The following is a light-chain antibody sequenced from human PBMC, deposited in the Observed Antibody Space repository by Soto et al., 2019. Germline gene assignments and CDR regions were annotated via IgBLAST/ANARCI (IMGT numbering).Light chain of an antibody. CDR3: QQSYRTPYT. J-gene: IGKJ2*01. CDR1: QSISSD. Sequence: DIRMTQSPSSLSASVGDRVTITCRASQSISSDLNWYQQKSGKAPKFLIYAASTLQSGVPSRFSGSGSGTDFTLTISSLQPEDFATYYCQQSYRTPYTFGQGTKLEIK. CDR2: AAS. V-gene: IGKV1-39*01.